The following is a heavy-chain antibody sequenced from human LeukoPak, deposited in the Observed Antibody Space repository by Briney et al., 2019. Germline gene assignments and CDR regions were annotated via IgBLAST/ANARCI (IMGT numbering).Heavy chain of an antibody. D-gene: IGHD3-22*01. Sequence: GASVKVSCKASGYTFTGYYMHWVRQAPGQGLEWMGRINPNSGGTNYAQKFQGRVTMTRDTSISTAYMELSRLRPDDTAVYYCARGRRSGYYDDAFDIWGQGTMVTVSS. CDR2: INPNSGGT. CDR1: GYTFTGYY. V-gene: IGHV1-2*06. J-gene: IGHJ3*02. CDR3: ARGRRSGYYDDAFDI.